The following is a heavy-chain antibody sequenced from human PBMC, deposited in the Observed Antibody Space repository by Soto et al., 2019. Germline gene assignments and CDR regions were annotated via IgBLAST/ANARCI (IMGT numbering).Heavy chain of an antibody. Sequence: SVKVSCKASGGTFRNSAVSWVRQAPGQGLEWMGGIITISGVRPNYAQKFQGRVTITADESTNTAFLELSSLRSDDTAVYYCATPSIAARPKGGYYYLDVWGQGTTVTVSS. CDR3: ATPSIAARPKGGYYYLDV. V-gene: IGHV1-69*13. D-gene: IGHD6-6*01. J-gene: IGHJ6*02. CDR1: GGTFRNSA. CDR2: IITISGVRP.